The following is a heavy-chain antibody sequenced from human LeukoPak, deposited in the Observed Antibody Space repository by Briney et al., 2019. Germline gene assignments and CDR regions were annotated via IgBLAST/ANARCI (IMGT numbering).Heavy chain of an antibody. V-gene: IGHV3-21*05. D-gene: IGHD6-13*01. CDR2: ISSSSSYT. CDR1: GFTFSSYG. J-gene: IGHJ4*02. CDR3: ARLTGYSSSWYLFDY. Sequence: GGSLRLSCEASGFTFSSYGMNWFRQAQGKGLEWVSYISSSSSYTNYADSVKGRFTISRDNAKNSLYLQMNSLRAEDTAVYYCARLTGYSSSWYLFDYWGQGTLVTVSS.